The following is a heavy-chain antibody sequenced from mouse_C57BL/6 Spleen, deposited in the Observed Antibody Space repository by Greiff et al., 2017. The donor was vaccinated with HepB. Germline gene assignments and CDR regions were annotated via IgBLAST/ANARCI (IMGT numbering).Heavy chain of an antibody. CDR2: IHPNSGST. CDR1: GYTFTSYW. Sequence: QVQLKQPGAELVKPGASVKLSCKASGYTFTSYWMHWVKQRPGQGLEWIGMIHPNSGSTNYNEKFKSKATLTVDKSSSTAYMQLSSLTSEDSAVYYCARGGDSSGPWFAYWGQGTLVTVSA. CDR3: ARGGDSSGPWFAY. J-gene: IGHJ3*01. V-gene: IGHV1-64*01. D-gene: IGHD3-2*02.